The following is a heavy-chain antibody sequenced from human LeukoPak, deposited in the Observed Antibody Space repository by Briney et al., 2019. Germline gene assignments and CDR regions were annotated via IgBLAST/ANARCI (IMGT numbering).Heavy chain of an antibody. CDR2: IYYSGST. D-gene: IGHD4-17*01. CDR3: ARHVNDGDYPLDY. J-gene: IGHJ4*02. CDR1: GGSISSYY. V-gene: IGHV4-59*08. Sequence: SETLSLTGTVSGGSISSYYWSWIRQPPGKGLEWIGYIYYSGSTNYNPSLKSRVTISVDTSKNQFSLKLSSVTAADTAVYYCARHVNDGDYPLDYWGQGTLVTVSS.